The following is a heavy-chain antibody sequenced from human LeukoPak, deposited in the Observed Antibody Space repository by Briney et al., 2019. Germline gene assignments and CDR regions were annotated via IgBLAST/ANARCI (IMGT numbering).Heavy chain of an antibody. CDR3: AKGGAVVLTGFDS. J-gene: IGHJ4*02. Sequence: GGSLRLSCTVSGFTVSSNSMSWVRQAPGKGLEWVSFIYSDNTHYSDSVKGRFTISRDNSKNTLYLQMNSLRAEDTAAYYCAKGGAVVLTGFDSWGQGTLVSVSS. D-gene: IGHD3-22*01. CDR1: GFTVSSNS. V-gene: IGHV3-53*01. CDR2: IYSDNT.